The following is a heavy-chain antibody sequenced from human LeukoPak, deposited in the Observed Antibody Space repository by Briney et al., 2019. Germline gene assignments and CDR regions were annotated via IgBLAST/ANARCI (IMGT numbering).Heavy chain of an antibody. V-gene: IGHV1-8*01. Sequence: ASVKVSCTASGYTFTSYDINWVRQATGQGLEWMGWMSPNSGNTGYAQKFQGRVTMTRNTSISTAYMELSSLRSEDTAVYYCASGPWGLGAFDIWGQGTMVTVSS. CDR2: MSPNSGNT. D-gene: IGHD7-27*01. CDR1: GYTFTSYD. CDR3: ASGPWGLGAFDI. J-gene: IGHJ3*02.